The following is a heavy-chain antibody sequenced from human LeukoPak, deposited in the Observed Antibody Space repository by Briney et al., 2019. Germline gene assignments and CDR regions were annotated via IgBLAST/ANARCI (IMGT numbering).Heavy chain of an antibody. J-gene: IGHJ4*02. CDR3: ARDDHLGSRIADY. CDR1: GFTFSSYS. Sequence: PGGSLRLSCAASGFTFSSYSMNWVRQAPGKGLEWVSSIGSSSSYIYYADSVKGRFTISRDNAKNSLYLQMNSLRAEDTAVYYCARDDHLGSRIADYWGQGTLVTVSS. D-gene: IGHD2-21*01. CDR2: IGSSSSYI. V-gene: IGHV3-21*01.